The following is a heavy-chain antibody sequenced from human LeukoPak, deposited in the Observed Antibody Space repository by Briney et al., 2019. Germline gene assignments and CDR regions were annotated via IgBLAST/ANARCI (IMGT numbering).Heavy chain of an antibody. CDR2: IYPGDSDT. J-gene: IGHJ5*02. CDR1: GYSFTSYW. CDR3: ARRIAAADKDWFDL. Sequence: GESLKISCKGSGYSFTSYWIGWVRQMPGKGLEWVGNIYPGDSDTRYSPSFQGQVTISADESISTAYLQWSSLKASDTAMYYCARRIAAADKDWFDLWGQGTLVTVSS. V-gene: IGHV5-51*01. D-gene: IGHD6-13*01.